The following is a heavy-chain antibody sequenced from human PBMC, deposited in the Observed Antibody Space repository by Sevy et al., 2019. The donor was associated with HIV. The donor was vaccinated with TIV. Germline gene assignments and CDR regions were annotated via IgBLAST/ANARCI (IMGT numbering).Heavy chain of an antibody. D-gene: IGHD6-13*01. Sequence: SQTLSLTCAISGDSVSSSSAAWNWIRQSPSRGLEWLGRTYYRSKWYNDYAVSVKSRITINPDTSKNQFSLQLNSVTPEDTAVYYCARAYGVNSSSWDNYYYFDYWGQGTLVTVSS. CDR1: GDSVSSSSAA. CDR2: TYYRSKWYN. J-gene: IGHJ4*02. V-gene: IGHV6-1*01. CDR3: ARAYGVNSSSWDNYYYFDY.